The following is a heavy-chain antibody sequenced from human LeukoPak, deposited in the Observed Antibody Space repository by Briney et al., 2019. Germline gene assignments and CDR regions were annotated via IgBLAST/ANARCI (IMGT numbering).Heavy chain of an antibody. D-gene: IGHD5-24*01. CDR3: ARDPLVEMAISYWFDP. J-gene: IGHJ5*02. Sequence: SETLSLTCTVSGDSISSTSYYWGWIRQPPGKGLEWIGSIYYSGSTYYNPSLKSRVTISVDTSKNQFSLKLSSVTAADTAVYYCARDPLVEMAISYWFDPWGQGTLVTVSS. CDR1: GDSISSTSYY. CDR2: IYYSGST. V-gene: IGHV4-39*07.